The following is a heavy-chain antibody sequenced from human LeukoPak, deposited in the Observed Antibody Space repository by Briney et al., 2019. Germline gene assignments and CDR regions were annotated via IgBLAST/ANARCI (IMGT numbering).Heavy chain of an antibody. D-gene: IGHD2-15*01. Sequence: GGSLRLSCAASGFTFSSYAMSWVRQAPGKGLEWVSAISHSGGTTYYADSVKGRFTISRDNSKNTLYLQMNSLRAEDTALYYCAKAPPPYCSGGSCFDAFDIWGQGTMVTVSS. V-gene: IGHV3-23*01. J-gene: IGHJ3*02. CDR1: GFTFSSYA. CDR3: AKAPPPYCSGGSCFDAFDI. CDR2: ISHSGGTT.